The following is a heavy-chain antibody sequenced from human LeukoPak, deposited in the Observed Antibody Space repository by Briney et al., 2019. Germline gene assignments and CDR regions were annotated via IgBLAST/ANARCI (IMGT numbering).Heavy chain of an antibody. Sequence: SVTVSCKASGGTFSSYAISWVRQAPGQGLEWMGVIIPIFGTANYAQKFQGRVTITADESTSTAYMELSSLRAEDTAVYYCARPNPDYGYYVTLINWFDPWGQGTLVTVSS. J-gene: IGHJ5*02. CDR1: GGTFSSYA. CDR2: IIPIFGTA. V-gene: IGHV1-69*01. D-gene: IGHD4-17*01. CDR3: ARPNPDYGYYVTLINWFDP.